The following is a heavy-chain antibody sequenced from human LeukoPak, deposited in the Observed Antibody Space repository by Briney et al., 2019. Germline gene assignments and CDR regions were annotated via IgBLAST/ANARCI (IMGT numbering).Heavy chain of an antibody. CDR3: ARVHGYCSSTSCRSGFDP. V-gene: IGHV3-21*01. Sequence: GGSLRLSCAASGFTFSSYSMNWVRQAPGKGLEWVSSISSSSSYIYYADSVKGRFTISRDNAKNSLYLQMNSLRAEDTAVYYCARVHGYCSSTSCRSGFDPWGQGTLVTVSS. D-gene: IGHD2-2*01. J-gene: IGHJ5*02. CDR2: ISSSSSYI. CDR1: GFTFSSYS.